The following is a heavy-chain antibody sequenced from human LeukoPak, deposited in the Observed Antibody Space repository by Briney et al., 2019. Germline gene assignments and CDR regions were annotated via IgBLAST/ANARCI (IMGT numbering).Heavy chain of an antibody. Sequence: SVKDSCKASGGTFSSYAISWVRQAPGQGLEWMGRIIPIPGIANYAQKFQGRVTITADKSTSTAYMELSSLRSEDTSVYYGARAGYSSGWPDYYYYGMDVWGQRTTVTVSS. V-gene: IGHV1-69*04. J-gene: IGHJ6*02. CDR2: IIPIPGIA. CDR1: GGTFSSYA. CDR3: ARAGYSSGWPDYYYYGMDV. D-gene: IGHD6-19*01.